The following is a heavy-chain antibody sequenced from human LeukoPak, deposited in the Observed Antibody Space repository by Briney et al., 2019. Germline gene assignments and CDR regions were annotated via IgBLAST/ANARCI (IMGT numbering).Heavy chain of an antibody. CDR2: INHSGST. CDR1: GVSFSTYY. CDR3: ARHGVTILSMPLDY. D-gene: IGHD3-3*01. V-gene: IGHV4-34*01. J-gene: IGHJ4*02. Sequence: PSETLSLTCAVYGVSFSTYYWSWIRQPPGKGLEWIGEINHSGSTNYSPSLKSRVTVSLDTSKNQFSLRLSSVTAADTAVYYCARHGVTILSMPLDYWGQGTLVTVSS.